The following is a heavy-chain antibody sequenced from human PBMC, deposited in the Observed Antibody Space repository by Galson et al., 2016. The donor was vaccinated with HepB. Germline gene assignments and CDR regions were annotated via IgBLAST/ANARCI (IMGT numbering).Heavy chain of an antibody. Sequence: SLRLSCAASGFTFSYYAMSWVRQAPGKGLEWVANIEKDGSEENYVDSVKGRFTISRDNAKNSAYLQMNNVRAEDTAIYYCVAGAGWLPDYWGQGTLVSVSS. CDR1: GFTFSYYA. CDR2: IEKDGSEE. D-gene: IGHD6-19*01. V-gene: IGHV3-7*03. CDR3: VAGAGWLPDY. J-gene: IGHJ4*02.